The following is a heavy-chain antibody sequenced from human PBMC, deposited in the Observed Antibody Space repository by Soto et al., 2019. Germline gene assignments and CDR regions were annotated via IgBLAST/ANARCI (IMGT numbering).Heavy chain of an antibody. Sequence: QVQLVESGGGVVQPGRSLRLSCAASGFTFSSYGMHWVRQAPVKGLEWVAVISYDGSNKYYADSVKGRFTISRDNSKNTLYLQMNSLRAEDTAVYYCAKDQEENWFDPWGQGTLVTVSS. V-gene: IGHV3-30*18. CDR2: ISYDGSNK. J-gene: IGHJ5*02. CDR1: GFTFSSYG. CDR3: AKDQEENWFDP.